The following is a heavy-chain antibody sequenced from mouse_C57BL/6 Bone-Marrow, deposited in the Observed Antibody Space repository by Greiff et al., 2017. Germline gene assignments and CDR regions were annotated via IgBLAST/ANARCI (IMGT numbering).Heavy chain of an antibody. J-gene: IGHJ4*01. V-gene: IGHV2-6*01. Sequence: VQLQESGPGLVAPSQSLSITCTVSGFSLTRYGVDWVRQSPGKGLEWLGVIWGVGSTNYNSALKSRLSISKDNSKSQVCLKMNSLQTDDTAMYYCARGDLYAMDDGGQGTSVTVYS. CDR2: IWGVGST. CDR1: GFSLTRYG. CDR3: ARGDLYAMDD.